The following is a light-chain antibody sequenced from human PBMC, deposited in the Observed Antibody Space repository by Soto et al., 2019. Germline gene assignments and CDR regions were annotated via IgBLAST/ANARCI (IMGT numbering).Light chain of an antibody. V-gene: IGKV3-11*01. CDR3: QQRSNWRALT. Sequence: EIVLTQSPATLSLSPGERATLSCRASQSVSSYLAWYQQKPGQAPMLLIYDASNMATGIPARFSGSGSGTDFTLTISSLEPEDFAVYYCQQRSNWRALTFGGGTKVEIK. CDR2: DAS. CDR1: QSVSSY. J-gene: IGKJ4*01.